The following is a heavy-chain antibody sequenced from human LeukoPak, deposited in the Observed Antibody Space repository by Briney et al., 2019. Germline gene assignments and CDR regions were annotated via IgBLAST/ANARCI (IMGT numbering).Heavy chain of an antibody. CDR2: ISSSGNIK. V-gene: IGHV3-11*01. CDR1: GFNFSDYY. Sequence: GGSLRLSCAASGFNFSDYYMTWIRQAPGKGLEWLSYISSSGNIKSYADSVKGRFTISRDNAKKSLDLQMNSLRVEDTAVYYCARAHDGGNSGFFDYWGQGTLVTVSA. D-gene: IGHD4-23*01. CDR3: ARAHDGGNSGFFDY. J-gene: IGHJ4*02.